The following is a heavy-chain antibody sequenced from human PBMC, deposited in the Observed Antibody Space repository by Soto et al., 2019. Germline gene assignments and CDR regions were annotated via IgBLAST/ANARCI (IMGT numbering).Heavy chain of an antibody. J-gene: IGHJ5*02. D-gene: IGHD3-22*01. CDR1: GGSISSNKW. CDR3: ARRDRSGFSYWLDT. CDR2: IYHSGST. V-gene: IGHV4-4*02. Sequence: QVQLQESGPGLVKPSETLSLTCAVYGGSISSNKWWSWVRQPPGKGLEWIGEIYHSGSTNYNPSLKSRVTISLDKSKNQFSLKLTSVTAAGSAVYYCARRDRSGFSYWLDTWGQGTLVTVSS.